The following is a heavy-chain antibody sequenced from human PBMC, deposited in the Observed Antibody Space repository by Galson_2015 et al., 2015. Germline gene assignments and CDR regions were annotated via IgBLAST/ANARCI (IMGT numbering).Heavy chain of an antibody. CDR1: GASISTYY. D-gene: IGHD3-10*01. V-gene: IGHV4-59*01. J-gene: IGHJ5*02. Sequence: ETLSLACPVSGASISTYYWSWIRPPPGKGLEWIGYIYNSGSTNYNPSPKSRVTISVDTSKNQFSLKLSSVTAADTAVYYCARNRESLNWFDPWGQGTLVTVSS. CDR2: IYNSGST. CDR3: ARNRESLNWFDP.